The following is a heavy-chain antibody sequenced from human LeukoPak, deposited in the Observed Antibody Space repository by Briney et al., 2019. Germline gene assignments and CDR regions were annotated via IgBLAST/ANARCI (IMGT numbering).Heavy chain of an antibody. V-gene: IGHV1-8*01. CDR2: MNPDSGNT. CDR3: AKRGYSYGDFDY. D-gene: IGHD5-18*01. Sequence: ASVNVSCKASGYTFTSYDINWERQATGQGLEWMGWMNPDSGNTGYAQKFQGRVTMTRNTSISTAYMELSSLRSEDTAVYYCAKRGYSYGDFDYWGQGTLVTVSS. CDR1: GYTFTSYD. J-gene: IGHJ4*02.